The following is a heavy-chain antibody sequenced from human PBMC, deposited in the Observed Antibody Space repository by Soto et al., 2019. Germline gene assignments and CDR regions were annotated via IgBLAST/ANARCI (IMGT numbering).Heavy chain of an antibody. J-gene: IGHJ3*02. CDR3: AASVRDVLGYVYKDTEGSDI. CDR2: IIPLFNVA. D-gene: IGHD2-15*01. Sequence: QVQLVQSGPEVKKPGSSVKVSCEASGGTFSNFAVNWVRQAPGQGLEWVGGIIPLFNVAKYAQKFEGRVTIVADDSTSTAYMDLSSLRSDDTAGYYCAASVRDVLGYVYKDTEGSDIWGQGTMVTVSS. V-gene: IGHV1-69*01. CDR1: GGTFSNFA.